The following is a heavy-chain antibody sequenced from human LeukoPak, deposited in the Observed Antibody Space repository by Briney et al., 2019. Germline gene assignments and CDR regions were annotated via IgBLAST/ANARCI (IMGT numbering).Heavy chain of an antibody. CDR1: GGTFRSHS. CDR3: ARDRGDCDSSGYYGYFDY. J-gene: IGHJ4*02. D-gene: IGHD3-22*01. CDR2: IYYSGST. V-gene: IGHV4-59*11. Sequence: SETLSLTCTVSGGTFRSHSWSWIRQPPGKGLEWIGYIYYSGSTNYNPSLKSRVTISVDTSKNQFSLKLSSVTAADTAVYYCARDRGDCDSSGYYGYFDYWGQGALVTVSS.